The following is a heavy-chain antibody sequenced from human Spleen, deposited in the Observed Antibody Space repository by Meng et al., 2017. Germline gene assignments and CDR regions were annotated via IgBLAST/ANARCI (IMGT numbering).Heavy chain of an antibody. V-gene: IGHV4-34*01. Sequence: QGQLQQWGAGLLKPSETLSLTCAVYGGSFSGYYWSWIRQPPGKGLEWIGEINHSGSTNYNPSLKSRVTISVDTSKNQFSLKLSSVTAADTAVYYCAARGYYLADYWGQGTLVTVSS. J-gene: IGHJ4*02. CDR2: INHSGST. CDR3: AARGYYLADY. D-gene: IGHD3-22*01. CDR1: GGSFSGYY.